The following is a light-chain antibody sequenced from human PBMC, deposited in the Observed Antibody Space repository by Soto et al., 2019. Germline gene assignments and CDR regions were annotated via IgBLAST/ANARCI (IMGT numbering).Light chain of an antibody. Sequence: DIQMTQSPSTLSASVGDRVTITCRASQSINSWLAWYQQKPGKAPQILIYDASTLKSGVPSRFSDSGSGTELTLIISSLQPDDFATYYFQQYTSYSWTFGQGTKV. CDR3: QQYTSYSWT. CDR2: DAS. V-gene: IGKV1-5*01. CDR1: QSINSW. J-gene: IGKJ1*01.